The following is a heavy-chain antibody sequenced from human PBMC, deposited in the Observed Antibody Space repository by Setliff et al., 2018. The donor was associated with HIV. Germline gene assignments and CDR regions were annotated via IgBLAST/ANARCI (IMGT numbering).Heavy chain of an antibody. CDR3: ARSRFVSVTAKAFDM. CDR2: INHSGST. J-gene: IGHJ3*02. Sequence: KASETLSLTCAVYSGPFSGYTWSWIRQPPGKGLEWIGEINHSGSTNYNPSLKSRVIISVDPSKNQFSLRQRSVTAADTAVYYCARSRFVSVTAKAFDMWGQGTMVTVS. V-gene: IGHV4-34*01. CDR1: SGPFSGYT. D-gene: IGHD2-21*02.